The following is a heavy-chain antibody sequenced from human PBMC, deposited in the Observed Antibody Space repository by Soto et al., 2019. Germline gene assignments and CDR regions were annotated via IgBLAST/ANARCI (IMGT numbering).Heavy chain of an antibody. J-gene: IGHJ5*02. D-gene: IGHD3-10*01. CDR2: IGAYNGDT. CDR1: GYTFTNYG. V-gene: IGHV1-18*01. CDR3: AREVGSGRGWFDP. Sequence: ASVKVSCKASGYTFTNYGVTWVRQAPGQGLEWMGWIGAYNGDTHYTERLQGRVTMTTDTSTSTAYMELRGLRSDDTAVYYCAREVGSGRGWFDPWGQGTLVTVSS.